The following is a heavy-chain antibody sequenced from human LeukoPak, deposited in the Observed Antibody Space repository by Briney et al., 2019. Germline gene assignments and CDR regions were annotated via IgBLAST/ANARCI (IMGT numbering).Heavy chain of an antibody. CDR2: ISYDGSNR. Sequence: GGSLRLSCAASGFTFSSYAMHWVRQAPGKGLEWVAVISYDGSNRYYADSVKGRFTISRDNSKNTLYLQMNSLRAEDTAVYYCARDLDYWGQGTLVTVSS. V-gene: IGHV3-30*04. CDR1: GFTFSSYA. CDR3: ARDLDY. J-gene: IGHJ4*02.